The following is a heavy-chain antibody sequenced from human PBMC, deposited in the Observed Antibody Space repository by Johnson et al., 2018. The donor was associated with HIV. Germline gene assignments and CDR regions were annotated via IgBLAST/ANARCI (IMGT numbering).Heavy chain of an antibody. CDR2: ISYDGTNK. J-gene: IGHJ3*02. Sequence: QVQLVESGGGVVQPGRSLRVSCGASGFTFSSYDMHWVRQAPGKGLEWVAVISYDGTNKYFADSVKGRFTISRENAKNSLYLQMDSLRAGDTALYYCARAKRDYYGSGGVGAFDIWGQGTMVTVSS. CDR1: GFTFSSYD. V-gene: IGHV3-30*03. D-gene: IGHD3-10*01. CDR3: ARAKRDYYGSGGVGAFDI.